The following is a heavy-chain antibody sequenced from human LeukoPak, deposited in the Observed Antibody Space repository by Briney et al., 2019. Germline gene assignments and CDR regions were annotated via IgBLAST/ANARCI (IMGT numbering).Heavy chain of an antibody. J-gene: IGHJ6*03. CDR1: GGSISSSNYY. V-gene: IGHV4-39*07. CDR3: TRGSIAYYYMDV. Sequence: SETLSLTCTVSGGSISSSNYYWGWIRQPPGKGLECIGSVYYSGNTYYNPSLKSRVTISVDTSKNQFSLKLSSVTAADTAVYYCTRGSIAYYYMDVWGKGTTVTISS. D-gene: IGHD3-22*01. CDR2: VYYSGNT.